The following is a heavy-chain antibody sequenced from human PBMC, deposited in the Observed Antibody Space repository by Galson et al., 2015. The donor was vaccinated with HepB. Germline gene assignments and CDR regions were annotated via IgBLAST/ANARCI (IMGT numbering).Heavy chain of an antibody. J-gene: IGHJ4*02. CDR3: AKNTPSSGYHGLHY. V-gene: IGHV3-30*02. Sequence: SLRLSCAASGFTFSNAWMYWVRQAPGKGLEWVAYIRYDGSIKYYGDSVKGRFTISRDNSKNTLYLQMNSLRAEDTAVYYCAKNTPSSGYHGLHYGGQGTLVTVSS. CDR1: GFTFSNAW. CDR2: IRYDGSIK. D-gene: IGHD5-12*01.